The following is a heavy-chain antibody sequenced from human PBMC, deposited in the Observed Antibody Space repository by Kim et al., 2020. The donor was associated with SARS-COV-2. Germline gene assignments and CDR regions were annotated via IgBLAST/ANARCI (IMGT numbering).Heavy chain of an antibody. J-gene: IGHJ6*02. V-gene: IGHV1-69*04. Sequence: SVKVSCKASGGSLNNCGISWVRQAPGQRLEWLGRIIPSLDTATYAQRFQDRVTITADKSTTTVYLDLSSLRSEDTALYYCARDLHPNTYPMNHGIDVWG. CDR3: ARDLHPNTYPMNHGIDV. CDR2: IIPSLDTA. CDR1: GGSLNNCG.